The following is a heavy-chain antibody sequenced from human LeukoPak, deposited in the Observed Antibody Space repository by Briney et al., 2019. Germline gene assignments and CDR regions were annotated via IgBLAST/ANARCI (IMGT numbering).Heavy chain of an antibody. CDR2: INPNSGGT. CDR3: ARDLPYYDILTDYYYYYYYMDV. J-gene: IGHJ6*03. V-gene: IGHV1-2*02. D-gene: IGHD3-9*01. CDR1: GYTFTGYY. Sequence: ASVKVSCKASGYTFTGYYMHWVRQAPGQGLEWMGWINPNSGGTNYAEKFQGRVTMTRDTSISTAYMELSRLRSDDTAVYYCARDLPYYDILTDYYYYYYYMDVWGKGTTVTISS.